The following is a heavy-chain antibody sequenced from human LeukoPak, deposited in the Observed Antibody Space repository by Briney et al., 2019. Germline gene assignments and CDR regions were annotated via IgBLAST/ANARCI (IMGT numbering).Heavy chain of an antibody. J-gene: IGHJ4*02. Sequence: SSETLSLTCAVYGGSFSGYYWSWIRQPPGKGLEWIGEINHSGSTNYNPSLKSRVTISVDTSKYQFSLKLSSVTAADTAVYYCARGRNLWFGELWGLWGQGTLVTVSS. D-gene: IGHD3-10*01. CDR2: INHSGST. CDR1: GGSFSGYY. CDR3: ARGRNLWFGELWGL. V-gene: IGHV4-34*01.